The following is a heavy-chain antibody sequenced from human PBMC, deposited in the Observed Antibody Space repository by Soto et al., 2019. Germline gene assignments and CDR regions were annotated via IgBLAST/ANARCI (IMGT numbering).Heavy chain of an antibody. D-gene: IGHD6-19*01. J-gene: IGHJ4*02. CDR3: AKPRAVASYDY. V-gene: IGHV1-18*01. CDR2: ISGYNGNT. Sequence: ASVKVSCEASGYTFISHGISWVRQAPGQGLEWMGWISGYNGNTNYAQKFQGRVTMTTDTSTSTAYMELTSLRSDDTAVYFCAKPRAVASYDYWGQGTLVTVSS. CDR1: GYTFISHG.